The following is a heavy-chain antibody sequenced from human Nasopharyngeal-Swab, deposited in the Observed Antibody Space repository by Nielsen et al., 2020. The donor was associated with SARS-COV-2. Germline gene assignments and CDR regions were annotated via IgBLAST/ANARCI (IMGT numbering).Heavy chain of an antibody. D-gene: IGHD6-25*01. CDR3: ATQPRAYTSDFDYGLDA. CDR1: GGTFNDFA. V-gene: IGHV1-69*13. Sequence: SVKVPCKASGGTFNDFAVSWVRQAPGQGLEWVGGIVPIFGTASHAQKFQDRVTITADDSASTAYMELSSLRSEDTAVYYCATQPRAYTSDFDYGLDAWGLGTTVTVSS. CDR2: IVPIFGTA. J-gene: IGHJ6*02.